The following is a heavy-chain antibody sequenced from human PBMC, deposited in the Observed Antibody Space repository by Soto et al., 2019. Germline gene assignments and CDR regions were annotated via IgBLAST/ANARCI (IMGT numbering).Heavy chain of an antibody. CDR2: ISSRSYTI. CDR3: ARGGSSSENGMDV. CDR1: GFSFSTYS. J-gene: IGHJ6*02. V-gene: IGHV3-48*02. D-gene: IGHD6-6*01. Sequence: EVQLVESGGGLVQPGGSLRLSCAASGFSFSTYSMIWVRQAPGKGLEWVSYISSRSYTIYYIDSVKGRFTISRDNAKSSLYLQMNSLRDEDTAVYYCARGGSSSENGMDVWGQGTTVTVSS.